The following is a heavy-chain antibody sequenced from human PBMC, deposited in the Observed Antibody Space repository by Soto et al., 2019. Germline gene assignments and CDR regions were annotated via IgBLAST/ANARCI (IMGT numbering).Heavy chain of an antibody. CDR3: ARDDSRGYWVY. V-gene: IGHV3-48*02. CDR1: GFTFSSYS. J-gene: IGHJ4*02. CDR2: ISSSSSTI. Sequence: EVQLVESGGGLVQPGGSLRLSCAASGFTFSSYSMNWVRQAPGKGLEWVSYISSSSSTIYYADSVKGRFTISRDNAKNSLYLQMNNLGDEDTAVYYWARDDSRGYWVYWGQGTLVTVSS. D-gene: IGHD3-22*01.